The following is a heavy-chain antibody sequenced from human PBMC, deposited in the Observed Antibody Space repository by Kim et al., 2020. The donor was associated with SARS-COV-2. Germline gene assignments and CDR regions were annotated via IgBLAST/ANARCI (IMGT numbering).Heavy chain of an antibody. D-gene: IGHD3-9*01. CDR3: AREYILTGYWRSAFDI. V-gene: IGHV4-31*03. J-gene: IGHJ3*02. CDR1: GGSISSGGYY. Sequence: SETLSLTCTVSGGSISSGGYYWSWIRQHPGKGLEWIGYIYYSGSTYYNPSLKSRVTISVDTSKNQFSLKLSSVTAADTAVYYWAREYILTGYWRSAFDIWGQGTMVTVSS. CDR2: IYYSGST.